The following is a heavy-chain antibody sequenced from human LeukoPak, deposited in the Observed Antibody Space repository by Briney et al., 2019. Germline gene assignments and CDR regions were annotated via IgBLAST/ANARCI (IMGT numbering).Heavy chain of an antibody. Sequence: GGSLRLSCEASGFTFSSFWMSWVRQAPGKGLEWVAKINQDGSEKYYVDSVKGRFTISRDKTRNSLFLEMNSLRPEDTAVYYCARHMSSVTDTGGYWGRGTLVTVSS. V-gene: IGHV3-7*05. CDR2: INQDGSEK. CDR3: ARHMSSVTDTGGY. D-gene: IGHD1-14*01. CDR1: GFTFSSFW. J-gene: IGHJ4*02.